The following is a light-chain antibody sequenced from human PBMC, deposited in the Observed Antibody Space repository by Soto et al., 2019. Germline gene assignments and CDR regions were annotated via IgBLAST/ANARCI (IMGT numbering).Light chain of an antibody. CDR2: RNS. J-gene: IGLJ2*01. CDR3: AAWDDSLSGVV. CDR1: SSNIGSNY. Sequence: QLVLTQPPSASGTPGQRVTISCSGSSSNIGSNYVYWYQQLPGTVPQLLIYRNSERPPGVPDRFSGSKSGTSASLAISGLRSEDEADYYCAAWDDSLSGVVFGGGTKLTVL. V-gene: IGLV1-47*01.